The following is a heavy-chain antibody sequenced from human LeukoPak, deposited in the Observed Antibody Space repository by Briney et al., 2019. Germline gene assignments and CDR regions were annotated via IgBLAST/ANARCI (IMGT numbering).Heavy chain of an antibody. CDR1: GYTFTGYY. J-gene: IGHJ5*02. V-gene: IGHV1-2*02. CDR2: INPNSGGT. D-gene: IGHD6-6*01. CDR3: ARSSSGGNWFDP. Sequence: ASVKVSCKASGYTFTGYYMHWVRQPPGQGLEWMGWINPNSGGTNYAQKFQGRVTMTRDTSTSTVYMELSSLRSEDTAVYYCARSSSGGNWFDPWGQGTLVTVSS.